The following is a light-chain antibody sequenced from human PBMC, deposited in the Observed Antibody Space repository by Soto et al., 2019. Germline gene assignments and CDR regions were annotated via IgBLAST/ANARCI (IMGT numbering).Light chain of an antibody. V-gene: IGLV1-51*01. J-gene: IGLJ1*01. Sequence: QSVLTRPPSVSAAPGQRVTVSCSGSSSNIGNNYVSWYRHLPGTAPELLIYDNNQRPSGIPDRFSGYKSGTSATLGITGLQTGDEADYYCGKWDSSLSVFVFGTGTKGTVL. CDR3: GKWDSSLSVFV. CDR1: SSNIGNNY. CDR2: DNN.